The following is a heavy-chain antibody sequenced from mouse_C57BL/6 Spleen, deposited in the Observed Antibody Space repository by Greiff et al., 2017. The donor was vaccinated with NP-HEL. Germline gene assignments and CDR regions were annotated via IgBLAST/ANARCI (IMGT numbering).Heavy chain of an antibody. CDR2: IDPSDSYT. Sequence: QVQLQQPGAELVMPGASVKLSCKASGYTFTSYWMHWVKQRPGQGLEWIGEIDPSDSYTNYNQKFKGKSTLTVDKSSSTAYMQLSSLTSEDSAVYYCARLTPCAHWGQGTVVTVSA. D-gene: IGHD4-1*01. CDR3: ARLTPCAH. CDR1: GYTFTSYW. J-gene: IGHJ3*01. V-gene: IGHV1-69*01.